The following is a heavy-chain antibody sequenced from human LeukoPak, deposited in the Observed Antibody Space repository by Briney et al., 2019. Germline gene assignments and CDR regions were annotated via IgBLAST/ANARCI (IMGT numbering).Heavy chain of an antibody. D-gene: IGHD3-9*01. J-gene: IGHJ4*02. V-gene: IGHV3-21*01. CDR1: GFTFNNYN. CDR2: ITSSGTYI. Sequence: KPGGSLRLSCATSGFTFNNYNMKWLRQAPGRALEWCSSITSSGTYIFYADSVKGRFTISRDNAKNSLYLQMNSLGPEDTAVYYCARERGSLTGYLSIGYWGQGTLVTVSS. CDR3: ARERGSLTGYLSIGY.